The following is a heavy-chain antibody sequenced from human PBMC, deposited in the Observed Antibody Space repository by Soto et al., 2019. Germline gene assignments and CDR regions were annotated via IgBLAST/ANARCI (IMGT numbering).Heavy chain of an antibody. Sequence: LILSCAASRFTFSTYWMHWVRQAPGKGLVWVSRINSDGTGTSYADSVKGRITISRDNAKNTLYLQMNSLRSEDTAVYYCAGDSSGYSYDAFDIWGQGTMVTVSS. CDR1: RFTFSTYW. V-gene: IGHV3-74*01. CDR3: AGDSSGYSYDAFDI. J-gene: IGHJ3*02. D-gene: IGHD3-22*01. CDR2: INSDGTGT.